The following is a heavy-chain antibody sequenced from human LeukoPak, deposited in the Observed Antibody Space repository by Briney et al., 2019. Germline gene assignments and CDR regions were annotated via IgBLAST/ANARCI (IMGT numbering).Heavy chain of an antibody. D-gene: IGHD4-23*01. J-gene: IGHJ4*02. V-gene: IGHV3-20*04. CDR2: INWNGGST. Sequence: VGSLRLSCAASGFTFDDDGMSGGRQAPGKGLEWVSGINWNGGSTGYADSVKGRFTISRDKAKNSLYLQMNSLRAEDTALYYCAREIAGFYGGNPGAFDYWGQGTLVTVSS. CDR3: AREIAGFYGGNPGAFDY. CDR1: GFTFDDDG.